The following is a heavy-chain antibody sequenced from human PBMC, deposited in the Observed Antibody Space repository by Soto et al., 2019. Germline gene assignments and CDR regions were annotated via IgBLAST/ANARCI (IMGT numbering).Heavy chain of an antibody. V-gene: IGHV3-15*01. D-gene: IGHD3-22*01. J-gene: IGHJ4*02. CDR3: TTGPGSSDHDY. CDR1: GFTFSNGW. Sequence: PGGSLRLSCTASGFTFSNGWMSWVRQAPGKGLEWVGRIKNKADGGTTDYAAPVKGRFTISRDGSKNTLFLQMNSLKTEDTAVYYCTTGPGSSDHDYWGQGTLVTVSS. CDR2: IKNKADGGTT.